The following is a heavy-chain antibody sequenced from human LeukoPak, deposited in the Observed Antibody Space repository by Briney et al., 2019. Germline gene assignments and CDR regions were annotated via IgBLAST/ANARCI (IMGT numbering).Heavy chain of an antibody. V-gene: IGHV1-46*01. D-gene: IGHD5-18*01. CDR2: INPSGGST. J-gene: IGHJ5*02. Sequence: ASVKVSCKASGYTFTSYYMHWVRQAPGQGLEWMGIINPSGGSTSYAQKFQGRVTMTRDMSTSTVYMELSSLRSEDTAVYYCARVGSSDTAMVRYNWFDPWGQGTLVTVSS. CDR3: ARVGSSDTAMVRYNWFDP. CDR1: GYTFTSYY.